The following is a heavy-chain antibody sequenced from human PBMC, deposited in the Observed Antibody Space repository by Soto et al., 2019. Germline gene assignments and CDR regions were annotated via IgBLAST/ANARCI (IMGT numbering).Heavy chain of an antibody. J-gene: IGHJ5*02. V-gene: IGHV3-33*01. Sequence: QVQLVESGGGVVQPGRSLRLSCAASGFTFSSYGMHWVRQAPGKGLEWVAVIWYDGSNKYYVDSVKGRFTISRDNSKNTLYLQMNSLRAEDTAVYYCAREGIAARPGSWFDPWGQGTLVTVSS. CDR1: GFTFSSYG. D-gene: IGHD6-6*01. CDR3: AREGIAARPGSWFDP. CDR2: IWYDGSNK.